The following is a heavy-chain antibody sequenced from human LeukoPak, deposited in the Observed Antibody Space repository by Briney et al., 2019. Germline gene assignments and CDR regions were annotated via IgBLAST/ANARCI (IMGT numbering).Heavy chain of an antibody. CDR1: GGSISGYY. D-gene: IGHD6-19*01. V-gene: IGHV4-4*07. CDR2: LYTTSGGT. CDR3: ARDGAGWDFDY. J-gene: IGHJ4*02. Sequence: SETLSLTCTVSGGSISGYYWIWIRQSAGKGLEWIGRLYTTSGGTNYNPSLKSRVTMSVDTSKNQFSLNLSSVTAADTAVYYCARDGAGWDFDYWGQGTLVTVSS.